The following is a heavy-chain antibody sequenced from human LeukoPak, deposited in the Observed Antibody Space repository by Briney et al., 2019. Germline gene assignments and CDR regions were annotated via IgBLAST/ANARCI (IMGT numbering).Heavy chain of an antibody. CDR2: ISYDGSNK. D-gene: IGHD2-15*01. Sequence: GGSLRLSYAASGFTFSSYAMHWVRQAPGKGLEWVAVISYDGSNKYYADSVKGRFTISRDNSKNTLYLQMNSLRAEDTAAYYCARDGRYCSGGSCYHNWFDPWGQGTLVTVSS. V-gene: IGHV3-30-3*01. CDR3: ARDGRYCSGGSCYHNWFDP. J-gene: IGHJ5*02. CDR1: GFTFSSYA.